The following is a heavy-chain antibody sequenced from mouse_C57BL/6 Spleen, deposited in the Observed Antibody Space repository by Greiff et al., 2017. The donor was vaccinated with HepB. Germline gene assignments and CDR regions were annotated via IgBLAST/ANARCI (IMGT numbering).Heavy chain of an antibody. Sequence: VQLQQSGAELVMPGASVKLSCKASGYTFTSYWMHWVKQRPGQGLEWIGEIDPSDSYTNYNQKFKGKSTLTVDKSSSTAYMQLSSLTSKDSAVYYCARGLLWYFDVWGTGTTVTVSS. CDR2: IDPSDSYT. V-gene: IGHV1-69*01. CDR1: GYTFTSYW. CDR3: ARGLLWYFDV. D-gene: IGHD2-3*01. J-gene: IGHJ1*03.